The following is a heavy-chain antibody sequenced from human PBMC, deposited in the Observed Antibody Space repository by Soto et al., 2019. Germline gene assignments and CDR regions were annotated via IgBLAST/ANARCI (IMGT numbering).Heavy chain of an antibody. D-gene: IGHD3-16*01. CDR3: AGGAGGDPSLWSLYYYGMDV. Sequence: PSETLSLTCTVSGGSISSYYWSWIRQPPGKGLEWIGYIYYSGSTNYNPSLKSRVTISVDTSKNQFSLKLSSVTAADTAVYYCAGGAGGDPSLWSLYYYGMDVWGQGTTVTVSS. CDR2: IYYSGST. V-gene: IGHV4-59*01. CDR1: GGSISSYY. J-gene: IGHJ6*02.